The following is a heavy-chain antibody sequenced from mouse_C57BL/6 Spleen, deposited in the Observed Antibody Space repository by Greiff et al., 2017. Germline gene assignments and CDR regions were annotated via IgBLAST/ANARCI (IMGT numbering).Heavy chain of an antibody. CDR3: ARGNYDYDGDFDY. Sequence: QVQLQQPGAELVKPGASVKMSCKASGYTFTSYWITWVKQRPAQGLEWIGDIYPGSGSTNYNEKFKSKATLTVDTSSSTAYMQLSSLTSEDSAVYYCARGNYDYDGDFDYWGQGTTLTVSS. CDR2: IYPGSGST. D-gene: IGHD2-4*01. V-gene: IGHV1-55*01. CDR1: GYTFTSYW. J-gene: IGHJ2*01.